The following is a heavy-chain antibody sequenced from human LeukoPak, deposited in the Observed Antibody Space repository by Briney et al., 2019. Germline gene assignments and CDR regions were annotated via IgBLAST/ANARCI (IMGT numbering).Heavy chain of an antibody. D-gene: IGHD3-22*01. CDR2: ISSSSSTI. Sequence: GGSLRLSCAASGFTFSSYSMNWVRQAPGRGLEWVSYISSSSSTIYYADSVKGRFTISRDNSKNTLYLQMNSLRAEDTAVYYCASLDYYDSSGYYYDYWGQGTLVTVSS. CDR3: ASLDYYDSSGYYYDY. CDR1: GFTFSSYS. V-gene: IGHV3-48*01. J-gene: IGHJ4*02.